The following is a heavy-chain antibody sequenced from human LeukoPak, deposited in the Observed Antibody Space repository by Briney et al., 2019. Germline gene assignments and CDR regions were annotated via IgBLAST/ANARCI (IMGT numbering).Heavy chain of an antibody. CDR2: VFYNGAT. D-gene: IGHD1-26*01. Sequence: SETLSLTCIVSGGSISSSIYYWAWVRQPPGKGLEWIGTVFYNGATQYNPSLKSRVTISVDTSKNQFSLKLSSVTAADTAVYYCARGGGPVGATGPFDYWGQGTLVTVSS. CDR3: ARGGGPVGATGPFDY. CDR1: GGSISSSIYY. V-gene: IGHV4-39*07. J-gene: IGHJ4*02.